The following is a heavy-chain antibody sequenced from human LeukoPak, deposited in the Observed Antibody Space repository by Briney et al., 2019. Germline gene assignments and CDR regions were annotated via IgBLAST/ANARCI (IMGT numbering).Heavy chain of an antibody. J-gene: IGHJ4*02. CDR1: GYTFTGYY. Sequence: ASVKVSCKASGYTFTGYYMHWVRQAPGQGLEWMGWINPNSGGTNYAQKFQGRVTMTRDTSISTAYMELSRLRSDDTAVYYCARDHETATTNYFDYWGQGTLVTVSS. CDR2: INPNSGGT. D-gene: IGHD5-24*01. V-gene: IGHV1-2*02. CDR3: ARDHETATTNYFDY.